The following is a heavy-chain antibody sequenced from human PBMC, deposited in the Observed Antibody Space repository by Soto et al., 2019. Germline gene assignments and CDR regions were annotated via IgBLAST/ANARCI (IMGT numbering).Heavy chain of an antibody. Sequence: PGXSLRLSCAASGFTFSSYAMNWLRPAPGKGLEWLSAISGSGGSTYYADSVKGRFTISRDNSKNTLYLQMNSLRAEDTAVYYCAKALFGVVKATDYWGQGTLVTVSS. V-gene: IGHV3-23*01. CDR1: GFTFSSYA. D-gene: IGHD3-3*01. CDR3: AKALFGVVKATDY. J-gene: IGHJ4*02. CDR2: ISGSGGST.